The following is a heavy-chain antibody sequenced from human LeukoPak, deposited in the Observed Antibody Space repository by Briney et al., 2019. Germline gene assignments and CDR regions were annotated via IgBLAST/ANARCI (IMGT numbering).Heavy chain of an antibody. D-gene: IGHD3-10*01. Sequence: SETLSLTCTVSGGSISSYYWSWIRQPAGKGLEWIGRIYTSGSTNYNPSLKSRVTMSVDTSKNQFSLKLSSVTAADTAVYYCARGQTVLLWFGELLMYNWFDPWGQGTLVTVSS. CDR2: IYTSGST. J-gene: IGHJ5*02. CDR3: ARGQTVLLWFGELLMYNWFDP. V-gene: IGHV4-4*07. CDR1: GGSISSYY.